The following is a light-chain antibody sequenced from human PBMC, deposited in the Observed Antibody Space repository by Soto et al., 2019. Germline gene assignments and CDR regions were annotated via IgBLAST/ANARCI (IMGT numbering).Light chain of an antibody. J-gene: IGKJ4*01. CDR3: QQYGNSLLT. CDR2: GAS. V-gene: IGKV3-20*01. CDR1: QSVSSNY. Sequence: EIVLTQSPGTLSLSPGERATLSCRASQSVSSNYLAWYQQKPGQAPRLLIYGASIRAPGIPDRFSGSGSGTEFPLPIRRLEPEDFAVYYWQQYGNSLLTFGGGTKVEIK.